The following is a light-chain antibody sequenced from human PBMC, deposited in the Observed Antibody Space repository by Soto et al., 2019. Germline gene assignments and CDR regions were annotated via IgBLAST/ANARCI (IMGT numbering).Light chain of an antibody. Sequence: DIQMTQFPPALSASVGDRVSITCRASQSISSYLNWYQQKPGKAPEVLIYAASNLQSGVPSRFSGSGSGTDFTLTISSLQPEDFETYYCQQSYSTPWTFGQGTKVDI. CDR1: QSISSY. CDR2: AAS. V-gene: IGKV1-39*01. J-gene: IGKJ1*01. CDR3: QQSYSTPWT.